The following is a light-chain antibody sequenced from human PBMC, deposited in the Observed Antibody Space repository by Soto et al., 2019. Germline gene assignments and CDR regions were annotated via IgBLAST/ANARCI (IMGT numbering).Light chain of an antibody. Sequence: QSALTQPASVSGSPGQSIAITCTGTNSDVGAFNYVPWYQQHPDKAPKLMIYEVSNRPSGVSNRFSGSKSVNTATLTISGLQTEDEADYYCSSYTTSSTRVFGTGTKVTVL. CDR2: EVS. CDR3: SSYTTSSTRV. CDR1: NSDVGAFNY. V-gene: IGLV2-14*03. J-gene: IGLJ1*01.